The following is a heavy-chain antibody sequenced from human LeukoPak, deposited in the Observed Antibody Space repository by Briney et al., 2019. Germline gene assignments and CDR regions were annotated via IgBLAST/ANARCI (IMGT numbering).Heavy chain of an antibody. V-gene: IGHV3-9*01. J-gene: IGHJ6*02. D-gene: IGHD6-13*01. Sequence: GGSLRLSCAASGFTFDDYAMHWVRQAPGKGLEWVSGISWNSGSIGYADSVKGRFTISRDNAKNSLYLQMNSLRAEDTALYYCASSIAAAGTSILWGMDVWGQGTTVTVSS. CDR3: ASSIAAAGTSILWGMDV. CDR2: ISWNSGSI. CDR1: GFTFDDYA.